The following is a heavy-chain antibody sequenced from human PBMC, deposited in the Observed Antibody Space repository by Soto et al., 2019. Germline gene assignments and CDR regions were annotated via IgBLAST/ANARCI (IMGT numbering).Heavy chain of an antibody. CDR1: GFTFSTYS. D-gene: IGHD4-4*01. CDR2: ISGSGNYT. Sequence: SLILSCAASGFTFSTYSMNWVRHAPGKGLEWVSSISGSGNYTHYADFLRGRFTISRDNAKTSLYLQMNSLRAEDTAVYYCAREGINNYNEYYFEPWGQGTVVTVSS. CDR3: AREGINNYNEYYFEP. V-gene: IGHV3-21*01. J-gene: IGHJ4*02.